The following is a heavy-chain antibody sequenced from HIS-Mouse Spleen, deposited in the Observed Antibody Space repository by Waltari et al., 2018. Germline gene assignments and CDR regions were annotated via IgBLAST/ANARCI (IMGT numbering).Heavy chain of an antibody. J-gene: IGHJ4*02. CDR3: ARVYYDFWSGYYY. D-gene: IGHD3-3*01. CDR1: GYTFTSYD. CDR2: MNPNSGKP. Sequence: QVQLVQSGAEVKKPGASVKVSCKASGYTFTSYDINWVRQATGQGLEWMGWMNPNSGKPGYEQKCQGRVTMTRNTSISTAYMELSSLRSEDTAVYYCARVYYDFWSGYYYWGQGTLVTVSS. V-gene: IGHV1-8*01.